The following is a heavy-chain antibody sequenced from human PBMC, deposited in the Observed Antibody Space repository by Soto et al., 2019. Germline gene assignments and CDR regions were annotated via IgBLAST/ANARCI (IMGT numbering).Heavy chain of an antibody. Sequence: QTLSLTCAISGDSVSSNSAAWNWIRQSPSRGLEWLGRTYYRFKWFNDYAVSVKSRITINPDTSKNQFSLQLNSVTPEDTAVYYCARESVCSSTSCYAYFDYWGQGTLVTVSS. CDR3: ARESVCSSTSCYAYFDY. D-gene: IGHD2-2*01. J-gene: IGHJ4*02. CDR1: GDSVSSNSAA. CDR2: TYYRFKWFN. V-gene: IGHV6-1*01.